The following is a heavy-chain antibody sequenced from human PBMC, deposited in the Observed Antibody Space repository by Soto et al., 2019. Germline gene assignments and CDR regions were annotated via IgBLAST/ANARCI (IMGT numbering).Heavy chain of an antibody. CDR3: ARGAVMPDD. V-gene: IGHV3-23*01. CDR1: GFTFDSFA. Sequence: XGSLRLSCAAAGFTFDSFAMTWVRQAPGKGLDWVSAISASGGSTFYADSVKGRFTISRDSSKNTLYLQMNSLRAEDTAVYYCARGAVMPDDWGQGTLVTVSS. J-gene: IGHJ4*02. CDR2: ISASGGST. D-gene: IGHD3-16*01.